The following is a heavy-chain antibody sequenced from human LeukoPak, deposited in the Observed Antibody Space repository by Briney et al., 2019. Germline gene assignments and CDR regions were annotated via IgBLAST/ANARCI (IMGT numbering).Heavy chain of an antibody. CDR2: IYSGGST. Sequence: GGSLRLSCAASGFTVSSNYMSWVRQAPGKGLEWVSVIYSGGSTYYTDSVKGRFTISRDNSKNTLYLQMNSLRAEDTAVYYCARWTRAKGFDYWGQGTLVTVSS. CDR1: GFTVSSNY. J-gene: IGHJ4*02. CDR3: ARWTRAKGFDY. D-gene: IGHD1-26*01. V-gene: IGHV3-53*01.